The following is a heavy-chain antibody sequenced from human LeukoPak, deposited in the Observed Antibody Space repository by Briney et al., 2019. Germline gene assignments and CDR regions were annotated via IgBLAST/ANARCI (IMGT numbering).Heavy chain of an antibody. CDR3: ARHGGSLGYFDY. D-gene: IGHD1-26*01. CDR1: GGSISTYY. J-gene: IGHJ4*02. CDR2: VYDSGTT. Sequence: PSETLSLTCSVSGGSISTYYWSWIRQTPGKGLEWIGYVYDSGTTSYNPSLKGRVTISSDTSKNQFSLNLRSVNAADTAIYYCARHGGSLGYFDYWGQGTLVTVSS. V-gene: IGHV4-59*08.